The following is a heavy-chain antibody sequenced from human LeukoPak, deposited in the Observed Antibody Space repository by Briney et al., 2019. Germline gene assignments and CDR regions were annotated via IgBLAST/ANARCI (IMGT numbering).Heavy chain of an antibody. Sequence: GGSLRLSYAASGFTFSSYCMTWVRQAPGRGLEWVANIKQDGSEKYYVDSVKGRFTISRDNAKNSLFLQMNSLNAEDTAVYYCAGGLNRRARFDYWGQGTLVTVSS. CDR2: IKQDGSEK. CDR1: GFTFSSYC. J-gene: IGHJ4*02. CDR3: AGGLNRRARFDY. V-gene: IGHV3-7*01. D-gene: IGHD1-26*01.